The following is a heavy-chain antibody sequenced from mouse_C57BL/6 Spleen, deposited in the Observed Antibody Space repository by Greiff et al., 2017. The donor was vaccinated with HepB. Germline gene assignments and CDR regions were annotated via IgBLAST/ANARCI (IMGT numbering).Heavy chain of an antibody. Sequence: VKLMESGAELARPGASVKLSCKASGYTFTSYGISWVKQRTGQGLEWIGEIYPRSGNTYYNEKFKGKATLTADKSSSTAYMELRSLTSEDSAVYFCAREGLGQDYAMDYWGQGTSVTVSS. D-gene: IGHD4-1*01. V-gene: IGHV1-81*01. CDR3: AREGLGQDYAMDY. CDR2: IYPRSGNT. CDR1: GYTFTSYG. J-gene: IGHJ4*01.